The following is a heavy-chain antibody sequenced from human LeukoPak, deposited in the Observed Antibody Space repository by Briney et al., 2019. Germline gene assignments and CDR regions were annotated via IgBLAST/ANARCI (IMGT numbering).Heavy chain of an antibody. Sequence: GGSLRLSCAASGFTFSSYAMSWVRQAPGKGLEWVSAISGSGGSTYCADSVKGRFTISRDNSKNTLYLQMNSLRAEDTAVYYCARIAARSDAFDIWGQGTMVTVSS. J-gene: IGHJ3*02. D-gene: IGHD6-6*01. CDR2: ISGSGGST. CDR3: ARIAARSDAFDI. V-gene: IGHV3-23*01. CDR1: GFTFSSYA.